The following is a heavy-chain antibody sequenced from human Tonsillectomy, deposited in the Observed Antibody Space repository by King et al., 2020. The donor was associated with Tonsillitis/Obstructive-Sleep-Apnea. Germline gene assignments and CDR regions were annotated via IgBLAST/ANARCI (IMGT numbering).Heavy chain of an antibody. CDR1: GGTFSSYA. V-gene: IGHV1-69*12. CDR2: MIPMFGPA. CDR3: ARGRTTGTSDY. D-gene: IGHD1-1*01. J-gene: IGHJ4*02. Sequence: VQLVQSGAEVKKPGSSVKFSCKASGGTFSSYAISWVRTAPGQGFEWMGGMIPMFGPANYAQKFQGRVTITGEESTSTAYRELSSLRSEDTAVYYCARGRTTGTSDYWGQGTLVTVSS.